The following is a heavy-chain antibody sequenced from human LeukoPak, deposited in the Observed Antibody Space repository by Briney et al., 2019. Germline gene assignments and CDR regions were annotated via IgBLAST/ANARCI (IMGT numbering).Heavy chain of an antibody. D-gene: IGHD3-3*01. CDR2: IYHSGST. Sequence: SQTLSLTCTVSGGSISSGGYYWSWIRQPPGKGLEWIGYIYHSGSTYYNPSLKSRVTISVDRSKNQFSLKLSSVTAAVTAVYYCARVDDFWSGKGFDPWGQGTLVTVSS. CDR3: ARVDDFWSGKGFDP. J-gene: IGHJ5*02. CDR1: GGSISSGGYY. V-gene: IGHV4-30-2*01.